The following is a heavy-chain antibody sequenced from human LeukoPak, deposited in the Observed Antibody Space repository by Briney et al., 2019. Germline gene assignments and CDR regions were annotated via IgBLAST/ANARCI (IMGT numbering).Heavy chain of an antibody. CDR2: IYYSGST. D-gene: IGHD5-18*01. CDR1: GGSISSSSYS. Sequence: PSETLSLTCTVSGGSISSSSYSWGWIRQPPGKGLEWIGSIYYSGSTYYNPSLKSRVTISVDTSKNQLSLKLSSVTAADTAVYYCARHASRGYSYGYGYWGQGTLVTVSS. J-gene: IGHJ4*02. V-gene: IGHV4-39*01. CDR3: ARHASRGYSYGYGY.